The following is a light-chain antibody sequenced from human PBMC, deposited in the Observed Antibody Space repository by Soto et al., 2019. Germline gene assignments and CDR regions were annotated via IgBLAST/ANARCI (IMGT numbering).Light chain of an antibody. CDR1: QGISSW. V-gene: IGKV1-5*03. CDR3: QQYSIYRT. Sequence: DIQMTQSPSTLSASVGDRVTITCRASQGISSWLAWYQQKPGKAPKLLIYKASSLESGVPSRFSGSGSGTEFTLTISSLQPDDFATYYCQQYSIYRTFGQGTKVEIK. CDR2: KAS. J-gene: IGKJ1*01.